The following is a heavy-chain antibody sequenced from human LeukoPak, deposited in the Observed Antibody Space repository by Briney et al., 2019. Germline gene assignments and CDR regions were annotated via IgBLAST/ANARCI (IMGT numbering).Heavy chain of an antibody. CDR1: AGFSFSKYW. V-gene: IGHV3-7*01. D-gene: IGHD6-19*01. Sequence: PGGSLRLSCVASAGFSFSKYWMSWVRQAPGKGLEWVANIKQDGSEKYYVDSVKGRFTISRDNAKNSLYLQMNSLRAEDTAIYYCARDGAWQWLSIWGQGTVVTVSS. CDR2: IKQDGSEK. J-gene: IGHJ3*02. CDR3: ARDGAWQWLSI.